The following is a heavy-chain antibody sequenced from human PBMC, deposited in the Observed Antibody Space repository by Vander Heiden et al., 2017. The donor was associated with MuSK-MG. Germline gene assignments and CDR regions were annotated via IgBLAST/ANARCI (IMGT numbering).Heavy chain of an antibody. CDR2: ITGSGGNT. CDR1: GFAFSSYA. Sequence: EVQLLESGGGLVQPGGSLRLSCAASGFAFSSYAMFWVRRAPGKGLDWVSSITGSGGNTNSADSVRGRFTFSRDNSKNTLYLQMDSLRAEDTAIYYCAKHRVASGSYYPALLDYWGQGTLVTVSS. CDR3: AKHRVASGSYYPALLDY. J-gene: IGHJ4*02. V-gene: IGHV3-23*01. D-gene: IGHD3-10*01.